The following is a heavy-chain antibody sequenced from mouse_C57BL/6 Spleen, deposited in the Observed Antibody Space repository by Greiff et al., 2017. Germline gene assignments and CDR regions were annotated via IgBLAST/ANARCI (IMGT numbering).Heavy chain of an antibody. CDR1: GYTFTSYW. CDR3: ARDYYGSSYGYYFDY. Sequence: QVQLQQSGAELVRPGSSVKLSCKASGYTFTSYWMHWVKQRPIQGLEWIGNIDPSDSETHYNQKFKDKATLTVDKSSSTAYMQLSSLTSEDSAVYYCARDYYGSSYGYYFDYWGQGTTLTVSS. V-gene: IGHV1-52*01. D-gene: IGHD1-1*01. CDR2: IDPSDSET. J-gene: IGHJ2*01.